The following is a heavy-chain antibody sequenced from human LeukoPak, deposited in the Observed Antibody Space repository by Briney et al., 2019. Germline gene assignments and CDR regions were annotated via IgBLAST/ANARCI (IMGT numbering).Heavy chain of an antibody. Sequence: GESLQISCKGSGYSFTSYWIGWVRQMPGKGLEWMGIIYPGDSESRYSPSFQGQVTISADKSIGTAYLQWSSLKASDTAMYYCARHPPDSSGYYLAFDIWGQGTMVTVSS. J-gene: IGHJ3*02. CDR1: GYSFTSYW. CDR2: IYPGDSES. V-gene: IGHV5-51*01. CDR3: ARHPPDSSGYYLAFDI. D-gene: IGHD3-22*01.